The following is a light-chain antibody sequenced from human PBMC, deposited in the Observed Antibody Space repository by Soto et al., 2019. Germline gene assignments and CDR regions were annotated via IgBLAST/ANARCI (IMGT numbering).Light chain of an antibody. V-gene: IGLV2-14*03. J-gene: IGLJ2*01. Sequence: QSALTQPASVSGSPGQSITISCTGTSSDVGGYNHVSWYQQHPGKAPKLMIYDVTDRPSGVSNRLSGSKSGNTASLAISGLQAEDEADYYCNSYTSTNTQVFGGGTKLTVL. CDR2: DVT. CDR1: SSDVGGYNH. CDR3: NSYTSTNTQV.